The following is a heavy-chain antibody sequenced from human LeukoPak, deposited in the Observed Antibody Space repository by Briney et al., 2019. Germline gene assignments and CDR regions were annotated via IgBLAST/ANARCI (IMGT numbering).Heavy chain of an antibody. Sequence: QPGGSLRLSCAASGLTVCSNYMSWVRHAPGNGLVWVSVIYRDASTYYADSVKGRFTISRDNSKKSLYLHMSSLRAEDSAVYYCARSRYFDWPYYYYGMDVWGQGTTVTVSS. CDR1: GLTVCSNY. CDR2: IYRDAST. D-gene: IGHD3-9*01. CDR3: ARSRYFDWPYYYYGMDV. J-gene: IGHJ6*02. V-gene: IGHV3-53*01.